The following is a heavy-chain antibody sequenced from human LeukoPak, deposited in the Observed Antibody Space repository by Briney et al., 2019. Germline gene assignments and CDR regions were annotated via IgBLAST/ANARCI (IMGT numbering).Heavy chain of an antibody. J-gene: IGHJ5*02. D-gene: IGHD3-10*01. V-gene: IGHV4-39*01. CDR2: IYYTGTT. CDR3: ARHDSYGSLNWFDP. CDR1: GGSLNSPNYY. Sequence: SETLSLTCIVSGGSLNSPNYYLGWIRQPPGKGLEWIGTIYYTGTTYYNPSLKSRLTISVDTPKNHLSPKLPSVTAAHTAVYYCARHDSYGSLNWFDPWGQGTLITVSS.